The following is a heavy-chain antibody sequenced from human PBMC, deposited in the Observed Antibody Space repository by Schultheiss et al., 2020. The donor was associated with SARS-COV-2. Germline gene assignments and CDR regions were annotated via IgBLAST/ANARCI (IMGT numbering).Heavy chain of an antibody. V-gene: IGHV4-39*07. J-gene: IGHJ4*02. Sequence: GSLRLSCTVSGGSISSGGYYWGWIRQPPGKGLEWIGSIYYSGSTNYNPSLKSRVTISVDTSKNQFSLKLSSVTAADTAVYYCARSGYYYSFLIYWGQGTLVTVSS. CDR3: ARSGYYYSFLIY. CDR2: IYYSGST. CDR1: GGSISSGGYY. D-gene: IGHD3-22*01.